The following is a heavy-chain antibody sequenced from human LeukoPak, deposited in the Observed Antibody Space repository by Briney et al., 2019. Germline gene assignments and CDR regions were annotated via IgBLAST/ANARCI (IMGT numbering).Heavy chain of an antibody. CDR3: AKDANYFDSGNYLIPFDF. J-gene: IGHJ4*02. Sequence: GGSLRLSCAASGFTFSRNAMNWVRQALGEGRGWGASFSGNGVGTYYADSVKGRFNISRDNSKNTLYLQMNSLRTENTAVYHCAKDANYFDSGNYLIPFDFWGQGTLVTVSS. D-gene: IGHD3-22*01. CDR2: FSGNGVGT. CDR1: GFTFSRNA. V-gene: IGHV3-23*01.